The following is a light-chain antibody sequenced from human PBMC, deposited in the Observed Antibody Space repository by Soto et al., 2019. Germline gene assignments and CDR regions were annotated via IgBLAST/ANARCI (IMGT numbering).Light chain of an antibody. V-gene: IGKV1-39*01. Sequence: DIQMTQSPPSLSTSAGERVTMTCRASQTITTYLSWYQQKAGKTPRLLIYAASRLQSGVSSRFSGSGSGTDFTLTITNLQPEDVATYFCQQSYSTPPTFGQGTKVEIK. CDR3: QQSYSTPPT. CDR1: QTITTY. J-gene: IGKJ2*01. CDR2: AAS.